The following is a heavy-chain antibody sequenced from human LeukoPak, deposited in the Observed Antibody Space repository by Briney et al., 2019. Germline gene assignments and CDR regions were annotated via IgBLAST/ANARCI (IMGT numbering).Heavy chain of an antibody. J-gene: IGHJ4*02. Sequence: ASVKVSCKASGYTFTVYYIHWVRQAPGQGLGWMGWINPNSGGTNYAQKFQGRVTMTRDTSISTAYMELSRLRSDDTAVYYCARDLYNWNDEGYFDYWGQGTLVTVSS. CDR2: INPNSGGT. CDR3: ARDLYNWNDEGYFDY. D-gene: IGHD1-1*01. CDR1: GYTFTVYY. V-gene: IGHV1-2*02.